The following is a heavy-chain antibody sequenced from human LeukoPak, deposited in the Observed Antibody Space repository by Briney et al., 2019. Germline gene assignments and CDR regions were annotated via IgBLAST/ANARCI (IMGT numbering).Heavy chain of an antibody. CDR1: GNTFSNYG. CDR2: ISGFNGYT. Sequence: ASVKVSCKASGNTFSNYGISWVRQAPGQGLEWMGWISGFNGYTRYAQNLQGRVTMTTDTSTSTAYMELRSLISDDTAVYYCASDQGYTSEWLDYWGQGTLVTVSS. J-gene: IGHJ4*02. V-gene: IGHV1-18*01. CDR3: ASDQGYTSEWLDY. D-gene: IGHD6-19*01.